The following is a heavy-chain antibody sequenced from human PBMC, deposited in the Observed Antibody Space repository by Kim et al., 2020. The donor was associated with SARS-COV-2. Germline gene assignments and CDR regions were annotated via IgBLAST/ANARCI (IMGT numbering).Heavy chain of an antibody. V-gene: IGHV3-33*01. Sequence: KDYADSRKGRFTISRDNSQNTLYLQMNSLRAEETAGYYCARATTVVPDYWGQGTLVTVSS. D-gene: IGHD4-17*01. CDR3: ARATTVVPDY. CDR2: K. J-gene: IGHJ4*02.